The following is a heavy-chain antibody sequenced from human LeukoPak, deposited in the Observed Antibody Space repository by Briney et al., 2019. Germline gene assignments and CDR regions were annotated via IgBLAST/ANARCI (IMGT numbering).Heavy chain of an antibody. J-gene: IGHJ4*02. V-gene: IGHV4-4*07. CDR2: IYTSGST. Sequence: PSETLSLTCTVSGGSISSYHWSWIRQPAGKGLEWIGRIYTSGSTNYNPSLKSRATVSLDKSKNQFSLRLSSVTAADTAVYYCVRGGAVAGSFDYWGQGTLVTVSS. D-gene: IGHD6-19*01. CDR1: GGSISSYH. CDR3: VRGGAVAGSFDY.